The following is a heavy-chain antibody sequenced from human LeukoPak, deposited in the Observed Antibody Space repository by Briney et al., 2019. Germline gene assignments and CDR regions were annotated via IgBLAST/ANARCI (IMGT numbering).Heavy chain of an antibody. D-gene: IGHD3-10*01. J-gene: IGHJ4*02. CDR1: GYTFTSYG. CDR3: AKDLRYGSGSYYKNRPYYFDY. CDR2: ISAYNGNT. Sequence: ASVKVSCKASGYTFTSYGISWVRQAPGQGLEWMGWISAYNGNTNYAQKLQGRVTMTTDTSTSTAYMELRSLRAEDTAVYYCAKDLRYGSGSYYKNRPYYFDYWGQGTLVTVSS. V-gene: IGHV1-18*01.